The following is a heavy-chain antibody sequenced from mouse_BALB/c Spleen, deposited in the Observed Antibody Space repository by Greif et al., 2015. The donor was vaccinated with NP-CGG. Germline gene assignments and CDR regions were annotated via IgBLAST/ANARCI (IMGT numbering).Heavy chain of an antibody. J-gene: IGHJ4*01. D-gene: IGHD2-1*01. V-gene: IGHV5-17*02. Sequence: EVQLVESGGGLVQPGGSRKLSCAASGFTFSSFGMHWVRRAPEKGLEWVAYISSGSSTIYYADTVKGRFTISRDNPKNTLFLQMTSLRSEDTAMYYCARYGNYAMDYWGQGTSVTVSS. CDR3: ARYGNYAMDY. CDR1: GFTFSSFG. CDR2: ISSGSSTI.